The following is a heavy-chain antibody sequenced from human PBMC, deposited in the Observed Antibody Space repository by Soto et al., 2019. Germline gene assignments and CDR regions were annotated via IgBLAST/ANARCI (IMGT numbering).Heavy chain of an antibody. J-gene: IGHJ2*01. V-gene: IGHV1-69*01. D-gene: IGHD6-13*01. Sequence: QVQLVQSGAEVKKPGSSVKVSCKASGGAFSSYAISWVRQAPGQGLEWMGGIIPILGTANYAQKFQGRVTITADESTSTAYMGLSSLRSEDTAVYYCARDSNHLYWYFHLWGRGTLVTVSS. CDR1: GGAFSSYA. CDR3: ARDSNHLYWYFHL. CDR2: IIPILGTA.